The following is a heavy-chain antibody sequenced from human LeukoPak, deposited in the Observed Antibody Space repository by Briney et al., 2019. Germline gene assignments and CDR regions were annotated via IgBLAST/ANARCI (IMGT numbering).Heavy chain of an antibody. CDR1: GGSIRSYY. D-gene: IGHD3-22*01. J-gene: IGHJ4*02. CDR3: ARVRDSGYYDFDY. CDR2: IYHSGIT. Sequence: SETLSLTCTVSGGSIRSYYWSWIRQSPGKGLDWIGYIYHSGITNYNPSLKSRVTISVDTSKNQFSLKLSSVTAADTAVYYCARVRDSGYYDFDYWGQGTLVTVSS. V-gene: IGHV4-59*01.